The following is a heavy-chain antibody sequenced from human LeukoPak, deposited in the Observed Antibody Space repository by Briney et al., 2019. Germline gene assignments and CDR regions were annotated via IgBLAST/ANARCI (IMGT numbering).Heavy chain of an antibody. CDR1: GFTFSSYG. V-gene: IGHV3-30*02. CDR2: IRHDGSND. CDR3: AKEVHPYDSGTYYFDY. D-gene: IGHD3-10*01. Sequence: GGSLRLSCVGSGFTFSSYGMHWVRQAAGKGLEWVAFIRHDGSNDYYADSVKGRFTVSRDNSKNTLFLQMNSLRVEEMAVYYCAKEVHPYDSGTYYFDYWGRGTLVTVSS. J-gene: IGHJ4*02.